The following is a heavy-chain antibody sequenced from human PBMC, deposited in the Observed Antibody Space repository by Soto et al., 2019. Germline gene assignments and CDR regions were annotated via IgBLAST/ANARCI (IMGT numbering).Heavy chain of an antibody. CDR3: ARGSAYSDYDLEY. Sequence: PGGSLRLSCAASGFTFSSYAMTWVRQAPGKGLEWVSGVSGTGGSAYYADSVKGRFTISRDKSTNTPYLHMNSLRAEDTAVYYCARGSAYSDYDLEYWGQGTLVTVSS. V-gene: IGHV3-23*01. D-gene: IGHD4-17*01. CDR2: VSGTGGSA. CDR1: GFTFSSYA. J-gene: IGHJ4*02.